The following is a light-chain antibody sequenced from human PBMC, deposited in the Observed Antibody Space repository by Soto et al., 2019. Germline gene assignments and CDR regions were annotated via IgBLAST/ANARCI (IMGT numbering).Light chain of an antibody. Sequence: EIVMTQSPATLSVSPGERATLSCRASQSVYSNLAWYQQKPGQAPRLLIHGTFTRATGIPARFSGSGSGTEFTLTITSLQSEDFAVDYCHQYNKWPLTFGGGTNVDIK. CDR3: HQYNKWPLT. V-gene: IGKV3-15*01. CDR2: GTF. J-gene: IGKJ4*01. CDR1: QSVYSN.